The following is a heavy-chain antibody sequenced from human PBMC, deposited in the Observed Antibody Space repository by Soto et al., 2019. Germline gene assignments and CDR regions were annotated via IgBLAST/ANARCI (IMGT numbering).Heavy chain of an antibody. V-gene: IGHV3-33*01. CDR3: AREGARVVPAACYYYMDV. CDR1: GFTFSSYG. CDR2: IWYDGSNK. J-gene: IGHJ6*03. Sequence: QVQLVESGGGVVQPGRSLRLSCAASGFTFSSYGMHWVRQAPGKGLEWVAVIWYDGSNKYYADSVKGRFTISRDNSKNPLYLQMNSLSDEDTADYYWAREGARVVPAACYYYMDVWGKGTTVTVSS. D-gene: IGHD2-2*01.